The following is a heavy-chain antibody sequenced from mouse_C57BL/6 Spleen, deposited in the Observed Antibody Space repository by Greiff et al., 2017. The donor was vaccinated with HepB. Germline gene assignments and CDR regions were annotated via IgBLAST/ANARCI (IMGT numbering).Heavy chain of an antibody. Sequence: VQLQQSGAELARPGASVKLSCKASGYTFTSYGISWVKQRTGQGLEWIGEIYPRSGNTYYNEKFKGKATLTADKSSSTAYMELSSLTSEDSAVYFCARRGYDYDFAYWGQGTLVTVSA. CDR2: IYPRSGNT. J-gene: IGHJ3*01. V-gene: IGHV1-81*01. CDR3: ARRGYDYDFAY. CDR1: GYTFTSYG. D-gene: IGHD2-4*01.